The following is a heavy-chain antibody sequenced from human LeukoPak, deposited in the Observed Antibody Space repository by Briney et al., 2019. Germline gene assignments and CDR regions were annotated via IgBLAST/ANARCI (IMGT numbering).Heavy chain of an antibody. Sequence: ASVKVSCKASGYTFTDYYIHWVRQAPGQGLEWMAWMNPNSGGTSYAQKLQGRVTMTTDTSTSTAYMELRSLRSDDTAVYYCARDPRYGSGSYSYYYYMDVWGKGTTVTISS. D-gene: IGHD3-10*01. CDR2: MNPNSGGT. CDR1: GYTFTDYY. J-gene: IGHJ6*03. V-gene: IGHV1-2*02. CDR3: ARDPRYGSGSYSYYYYMDV.